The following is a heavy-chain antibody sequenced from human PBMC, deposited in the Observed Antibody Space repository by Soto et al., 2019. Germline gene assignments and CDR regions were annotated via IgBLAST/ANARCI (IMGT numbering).Heavy chain of an antibody. V-gene: IGHV1-69*13. Sequence: GASVKVSCKASGGTFSSYAISWVRQAPGQGLEWMGGIIPIFGTANYAQKFQGRVTITADESTSTAYMELSSLRSEDTAVYYCASRGGCSSTSCYGSYGMDVWGQGTTVTVSS. D-gene: IGHD2-2*01. J-gene: IGHJ6*02. CDR2: IIPIFGTA. CDR3: ASRGGCSSTSCYGSYGMDV. CDR1: GGTFSSYA.